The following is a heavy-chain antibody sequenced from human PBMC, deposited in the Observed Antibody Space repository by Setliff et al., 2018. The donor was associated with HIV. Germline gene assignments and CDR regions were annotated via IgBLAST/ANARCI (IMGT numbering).Heavy chain of an antibody. Sequence: SETLSLTCTVSGGSLSTSSFYWGWIRQPPGKRLQWMGEIYHSGSTNYNPSLKRRVTISVDTSKNQFSLKLSSVTDADTAVYYCARGSEYSGSYYPDYFDYWGQGTLVTVSS. J-gene: IGHJ4*02. CDR3: ARGSEYSGSYYPDYFDY. V-gene: IGHV4-39*07. CDR2: IYHSGST. CDR1: GGSLSTSSFY. D-gene: IGHD1-26*01.